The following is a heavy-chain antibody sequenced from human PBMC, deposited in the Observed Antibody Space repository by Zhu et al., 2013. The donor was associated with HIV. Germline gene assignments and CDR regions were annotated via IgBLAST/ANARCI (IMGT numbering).Heavy chain of an antibody. CDR1: GGNLSSYG. CDR2: INLNSGGT. V-gene: IGHV1-2*02. J-gene: IGHJ4*02. Sequence: QVXLVQSGAEVKKPGSSVKVSCKGSGGNLSSYGFSWVRQAPGQGLEWMGWINLNSGGTKYAQKFQGRVTMTRDTSINTAYMDLSRLKSDDAAVYYCARGEGPLAYDYIWGPFDYWGQGTLVTVSS. CDR3: ARGEGPLAYDYIWGPFDY. D-gene: IGHD3-16*01.